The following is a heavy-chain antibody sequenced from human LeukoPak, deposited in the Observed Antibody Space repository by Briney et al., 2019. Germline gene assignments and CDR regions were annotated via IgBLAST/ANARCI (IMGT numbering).Heavy chain of an antibody. V-gene: IGHV4-34*01. J-gene: IGHJ4*02. D-gene: IGHD1-1*01. CDR1: GGSFSGYY. CDR3: ARNLSAGTGNTYAY. CDR2: INHSGST. Sequence: PETLSLTCAVSGGSFSGYYWTWIRQPPGKGLEWIGEINHSGSTNYNTSLKSRVTISVDTSKNQLSLKLRSVTAADTAVYYCARNLSAGTGNTYAYWGQGTLVTVSS.